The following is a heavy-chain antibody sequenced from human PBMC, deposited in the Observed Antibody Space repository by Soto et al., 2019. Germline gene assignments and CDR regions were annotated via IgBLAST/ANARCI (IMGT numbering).Heavy chain of an antibody. D-gene: IGHD6-13*01. J-gene: IGHJ6*03. CDR3: AREGIAAAVYYMDV. V-gene: IGHV3-7*01. CDR2: IKQDGSEK. Sequence: GGSLRLSCAASGFTFSSYWMSWVRQAPGKGLEWVANIKQDGSEKYYVDSVKGRFTISRDNAKNSLYLQMNSLRAEDTAVYYCAREGIAAAVYYMDVWGKGTTVTVSS. CDR1: GFTFSSYW.